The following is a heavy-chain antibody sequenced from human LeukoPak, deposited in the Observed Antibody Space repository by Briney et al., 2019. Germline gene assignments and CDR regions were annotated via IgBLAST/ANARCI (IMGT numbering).Heavy chain of an antibody. V-gene: IGHV4-59*01. Sequence: SETLSLTCTVSGDSISGFYWSWIRQPPGKGLEWIGYIYYSGSTNYNPSLTSRVTILIETSKNQFSLKLSSVTAADTAVYYCARGGARGSSAFDIWGQGTMVTVSS. CDR2: IYYSGST. CDR3: ARGGARGSSAFDI. D-gene: IGHD3-10*01. J-gene: IGHJ3*02. CDR1: GDSISGFY.